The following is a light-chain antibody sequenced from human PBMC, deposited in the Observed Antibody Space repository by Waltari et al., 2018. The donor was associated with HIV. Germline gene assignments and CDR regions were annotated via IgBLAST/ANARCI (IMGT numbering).Light chain of an antibody. CDR1: SGHTTYA. J-gene: IGLJ2*01. V-gene: IGLV4-69*01. CDR2: VNSDGSH. CDR3: QTWGTGIVV. Sequence: QLVLTQSPSASASLRASVKLTCTLSSGHTTYAIAWHQQQPEKGPRFLMKVNSDGSHTRGDGIPVRVSGSSSGAQRYLTFSSLQSADEADYYCQTWGTGIVVFGGGTKLTVL.